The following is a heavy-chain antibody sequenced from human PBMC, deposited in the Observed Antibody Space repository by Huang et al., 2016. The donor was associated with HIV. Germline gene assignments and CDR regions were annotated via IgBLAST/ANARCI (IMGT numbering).Heavy chain of an antibody. D-gene: IGHD6-6*01. CDR1: GYSFSSYW. CDR2: ILPDDSGT. J-gene: IGHJ4*02. V-gene: IGHV5-51*01. Sequence: VQLVQSGAEVKKPGESLKISCKGSGYSFSSYWIAWVRQMPGKGLEWMGIILPDDSGTTYRPAFEGQVTISADKSIGTAYLQWSSLKASDTAMYYCARRFSSSSGYFDYWGQGSLVTVSS. CDR3: ARRFSSSSGYFDY.